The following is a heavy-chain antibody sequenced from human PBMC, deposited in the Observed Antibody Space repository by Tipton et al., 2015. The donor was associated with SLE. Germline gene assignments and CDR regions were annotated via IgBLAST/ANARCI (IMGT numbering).Heavy chain of an antibody. J-gene: IGHJ6*02. D-gene: IGHD1-26*01. CDR2: IWYDGSNK. V-gene: IGHV3-30*18. CDR3: AKDGGSYHYYGMDV. Sequence: SLRLSCAASGFTFSSYGMHWFRQAPGKGLEWVAVIWYDGSNKYYADSVKGRFTISRDNSKNTLYLQMNSLRAEDTVVYYCAKDGGSYHYYGMDVWGQGTTVTVSS. CDR1: GFTFSSYG.